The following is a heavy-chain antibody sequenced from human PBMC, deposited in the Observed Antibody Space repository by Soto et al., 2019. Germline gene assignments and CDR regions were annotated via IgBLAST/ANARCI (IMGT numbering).Heavy chain of an antibody. CDR2: IYHSGST. CDR3: ARVEQQLVDWFDP. CDR1: GYSISSGYY. Sequence: TSETLSLTCAVSGYSISSGYYWGWIRQPPGKGLEWIGSIYHSGSTYYNPSLKSRVTISVDTSKNQFSLKLSSVTAADTAVYYCARVEQQLVDWFDPWGQGTLVTVSS. J-gene: IGHJ5*02. V-gene: IGHV4-38-2*01. D-gene: IGHD6-13*01.